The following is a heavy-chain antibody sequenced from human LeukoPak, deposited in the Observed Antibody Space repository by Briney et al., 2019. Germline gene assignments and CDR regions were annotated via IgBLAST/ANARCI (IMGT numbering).Heavy chain of an antibody. V-gene: IGHV3-74*01. CDR2: INSDGSST. D-gene: IGHD4-17*01. J-gene: IGHJ4*02. CDR1: GFTFSSYW. CDR3: AKVRRPSYGDFDY. Sequence: GGSLRLSCAASGFTFSSYWMHWVRQAPGKGLVWVSRINSDGSSTSYADSVKGRFTISRDSSKNTLYLQMNSLRAEDTAVYYCAKVRRPSYGDFDYWGQGTLVTVSS.